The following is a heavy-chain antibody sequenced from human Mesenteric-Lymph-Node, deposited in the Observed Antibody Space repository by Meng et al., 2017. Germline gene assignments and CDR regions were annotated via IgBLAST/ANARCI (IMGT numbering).Heavy chain of an antibody. J-gene: IGHJ3*02. CDR1: GGSMSSGYYH. Sequence: SETLSLTCTVSGGSMSSGYYHWSWIRQPAGKGLEWIGRIYSNGVTNYNPSLKSRVTMSLDTSKNQFSLKLASVTAADTAMYYCARLYYYDDTGSVHDGFDIWGQGTMVTVSS. CDR3: ARLYYYDDTGSVHDGFDI. CDR2: IYSNGVT. V-gene: IGHV4-61*02. D-gene: IGHD3-22*01.